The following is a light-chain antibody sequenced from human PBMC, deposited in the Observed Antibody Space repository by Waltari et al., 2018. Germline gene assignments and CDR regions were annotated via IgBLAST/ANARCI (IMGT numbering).Light chain of an antibody. CDR2: AAS. J-gene: IGKJ4*01. CDR1: QSISGY. CDR3: QQSFNRPPT. V-gene: IGKV1-39*01. Sequence: DIDMTQSPSSLSASVGDRVTITCRASQSISGYLHWDQQKPGRAPRLLIFAASNLQSGVPSRFSGSGSGTDFTLTISSLQPEDFATYYCQQSFNRPPTFGGGTKVEVK.